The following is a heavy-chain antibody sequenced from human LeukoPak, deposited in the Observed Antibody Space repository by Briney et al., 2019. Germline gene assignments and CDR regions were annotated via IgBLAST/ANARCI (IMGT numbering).Heavy chain of an antibody. Sequence: ASVKVSCKAPGYTFTNYVVHWVRQAPGQRPEWMGWINGGNGETKYLQNLQGRVTISRDTTASTAYLERSSLTSGDTALFYWARDDFGDTCYLGGYWGQGTLVTVSS. D-gene: IGHD2-2*01. CDR1: GYTFTNYV. J-gene: IGHJ4*02. CDR3: ARDDFGDTCYLGGY. V-gene: IGHV1-3*01. CDR2: INGGNGET.